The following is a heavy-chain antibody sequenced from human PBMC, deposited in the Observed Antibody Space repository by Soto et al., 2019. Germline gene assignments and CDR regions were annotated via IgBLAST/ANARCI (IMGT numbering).Heavy chain of an antibody. V-gene: IGHV3-30*18. Sequence: GGSLRLSCTASGFTFSSYGLHWVRQAPGTGLEWVAVISYDGSNKYYADSVKGRFTISRDNSKNTLYLQMNSLRAEDTAVYYCAKAAGEGSYYYYYYGMDVWGQGTTVTVS. CDR3: AKAAGEGSYYYYYYGMDV. CDR1: GFTFSSYG. CDR2: ISYDGSNK. D-gene: IGHD1-26*01. J-gene: IGHJ6*02.